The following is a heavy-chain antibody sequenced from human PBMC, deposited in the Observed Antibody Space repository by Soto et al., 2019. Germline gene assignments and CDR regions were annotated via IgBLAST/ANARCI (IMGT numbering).Heavy chain of an antibody. Sequence: PGGSLRLSCAASGSTFSTHSMNWVRQAPGKGLEWVSSITSSSSYIYYADSVKGRFAISRDNAKNSLYLQMNSLRAEDTAVYYCARGPICTNGVCYEGFFDYWGQGTLVTVSS. CDR2: ITSSSSYI. CDR3: ARGPICTNGVCYEGFFDY. J-gene: IGHJ4*02. CDR1: GSTFSTHS. V-gene: IGHV3-21*01. D-gene: IGHD2-8*01.